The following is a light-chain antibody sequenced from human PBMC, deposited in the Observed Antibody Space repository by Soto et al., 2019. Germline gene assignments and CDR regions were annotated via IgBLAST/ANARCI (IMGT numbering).Light chain of an antibody. J-gene: IGLJ3*02. Sequence: QSALTQPASVSGSPGQSITISCTGTNSDVGGYNYVSWYQHHPGKAPKLVIYGVSYRPSGVSNRFSGSKSGNTASLTISGLQAEDEADYYCSSYTTRNSWVFGGGTKLTVL. V-gene: IGLV2-14*01. CDR3: SSYTTRNSWV. CDR1: NSDVGGYNY. CDR2: GVS.